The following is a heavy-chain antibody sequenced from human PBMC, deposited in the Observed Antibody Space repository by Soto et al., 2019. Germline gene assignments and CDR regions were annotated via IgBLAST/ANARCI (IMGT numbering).Heavy chain of an antibody. CDR2: INHSGST. Sequence: SETLSLTCAVYGGSFSGYYWSWIRQPPGKGLEWIGEINHSGSTNYNPSLKSRVTISVDTSKNQFSLKLSSVTAADTAVYYCASRWRRGAFDIWGQGTMVTVSS. V-gene: IGHV4-34*01. J-gene: IGHJ3*02. D-gene: IGHD3-10*01. CDR3: ASRWRRGAFDI. CDR1: GGSFSGYY.